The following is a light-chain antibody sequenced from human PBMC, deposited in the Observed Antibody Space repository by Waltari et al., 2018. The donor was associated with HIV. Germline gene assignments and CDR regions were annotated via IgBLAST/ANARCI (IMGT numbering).Light chain of an antibody. CDR1: SSSDGRSNY. J-gene: IGLJ2*01. Sequence: QSALTQPRSVSGSPGQSVTTSCTGTSSSDGRSNYVPWYQQHPGKAPKLMIYDVSKRPSGVPDRFSGSKSGNTASLTISGLQAEDEADYYCCSYAGSYTVVFGGGTKLTVL. CDR2: DVS. CDR3: CSYAGSYTVV. V-gene: IGLV2-11*01.